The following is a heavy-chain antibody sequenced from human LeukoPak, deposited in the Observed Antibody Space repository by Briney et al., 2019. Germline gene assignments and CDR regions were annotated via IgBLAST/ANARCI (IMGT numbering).Heavy chain of an antibody. Sequence: GGSLRLSCVASGFTFSSYAMTWVRQAPGKGLEWVSGLGGSGGSTYYADSVKGRFTISRDNSKNTLYLQMNSLRAEDTAVYYCARDCSSTSCRGGFDPWGQGTLVTVSS. CDR2: LGGSGGST. V-gene: IGHV3-23*01. J-gene: IGHJ5*02. CDR1: GFTFSSYA. D-gene: IGHD2-2*01. CDR3: ARDCSSTSCRGGFDP.